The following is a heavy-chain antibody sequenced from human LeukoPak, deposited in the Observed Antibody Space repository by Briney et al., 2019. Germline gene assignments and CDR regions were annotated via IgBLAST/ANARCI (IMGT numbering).Heavy chain of an antibody. V-gene: IGHV1-18*01. CDR3: ARGLQENLAWLTAFSAFDI. CDR2: ISAYNGNT. D-gene: IGHD6-19*01. CDR1: GYTFTSYG. Sequence: ASVKVSCKASGYTFTSYGISWVRQAPGQGLEWMEWISAYNGNTNYAQKVQGRVTMTTDTSTSTAYMELRSLRSDDTAVYYCARGLQENLAWLTAFSAFDIWGQGTMVTVSS. J-gene: IGHJ3*02.